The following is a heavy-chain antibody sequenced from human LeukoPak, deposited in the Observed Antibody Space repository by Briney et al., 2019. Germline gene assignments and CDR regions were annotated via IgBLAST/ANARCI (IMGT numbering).Heavy chain of an antibody. CDR2: ISGSSGGNT. D-gene: IGHD3-9*01. V-gene: IGHV3-23*01. CDR3: AKDGYFVPNWFDP. CDR1: GFSFSSYT. J-gene: IGHJ5*02. Sequence: GGSLRLSCAASGFSFSSYTMSWVRQAPGMGLEWVSAISGSSGGNTYYADSVKGRFTISRDNSKNTLYLQMNSLRAEDTAVYYCAKDGYFVPNWFDPWGQGTLVTVSS.